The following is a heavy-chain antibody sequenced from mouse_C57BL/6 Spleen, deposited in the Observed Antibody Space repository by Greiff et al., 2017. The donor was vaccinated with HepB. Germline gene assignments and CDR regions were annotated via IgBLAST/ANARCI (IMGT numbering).Heavy chain of an antibody. D-gene: IGHD2-1*01. J-gene: IGHJ3*01. V-gene: IGHV1-61*01. Sequence: QVQLQQPGAELVRPGSSVKLSCKASGYTFTSYWMDWVKQRPGQGLEWIGNIYPSDSETPSNQKFKDKATLTVDKSSSTAYMQLSSLTSEDSAVYYCARRGYGNYVDWFAYWGQGTLVTVSA. CDR1: GYTFTSYW. CDR3: ARRGYGNYVDWFAY. CDR2: IYPSDSET.